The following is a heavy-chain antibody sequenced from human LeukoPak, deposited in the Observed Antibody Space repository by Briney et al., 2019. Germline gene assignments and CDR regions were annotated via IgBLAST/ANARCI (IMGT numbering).Heavy chain of an antibody. V-gene: IGHV3-21*04. Sequence: NSGGSLRLSCAASGFTFTSYRMNWVRQAPGKGLEWVSSISSTSNYIYYADSVKGRFTISRDNSKNTLYLQMHSLRAEDTAVYYCARVSVVVPAAGGYFDSWGQGTLVTVSS. CDR1: GFTFTSYR. D-gene: IGHD2-2*01. J-gene: IGHJ4*02. CDR3: ARVSVVVPAAGGYFDS. CDR2: ISSTSNYI.